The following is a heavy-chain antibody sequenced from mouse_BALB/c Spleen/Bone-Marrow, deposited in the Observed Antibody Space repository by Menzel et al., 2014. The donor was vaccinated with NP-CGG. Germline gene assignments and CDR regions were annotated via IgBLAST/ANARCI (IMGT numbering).Heavy chain of an antibody. CDR3: ARVYWWYFDV. CDR1: GFTFSSYG. Sequence: EVKVVESGGGSVQPGGSLKLSCVASGFTFSSYGMSWVRQTPDKRLELVATINNNGGSTYYPDSVKGQFTISRDNAKNTLYLQMSSLKSEDTAMYYCARVYWWYFDVWGAGTTVTVSS. J-gene: IGHJ1*01. CDR2: INNNGGST. V-gene: IGHV5-6-3*01. D-gene: IGHD1-1*01.